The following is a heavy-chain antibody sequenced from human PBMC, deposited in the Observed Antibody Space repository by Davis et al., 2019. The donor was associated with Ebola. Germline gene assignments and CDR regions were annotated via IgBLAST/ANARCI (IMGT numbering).Heavy chain of an antibody. CDR3: ARDTRPCGDDCYDDTFDM. V-gene: IGHV4-59*11. CDR1: GGSITTHF. Sequence: PSETLSLTCSVSGGSITTHFWSWIRQLPGKGLEWIGFMHHGGGANSNPSLKSRVSISIDTSANQVSLKLTSVTAADTAIYYCARDTRPCGDDCYDDTFDMWGPGTLVTVSS. CDR2: MHHGGGA. D-gene: IGHD2-21*02. J-gene: IGHJ3*02.